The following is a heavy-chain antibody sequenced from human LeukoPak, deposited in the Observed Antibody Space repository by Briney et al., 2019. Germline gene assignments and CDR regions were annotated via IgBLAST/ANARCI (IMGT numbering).Heavy chain of an antibody. V-gene: IGHV1-69*05. CDR1: GGTFSSYA. CDR3: ASNLGNYVSSGYYVY. J-gene: IGHJ4*02. Sequence: SVKVSCKASGGTFSSYAISWVRQAPGQGLEWMGRIIPIFGTANYAQKFQGRVTITTDESTSTAYMELSSLRSEDTAVYYCASNLGNYVSSGYYVYWGQGTLVTVSS. D-gene: IGHD3-22*01. CDR2: IIPIFGTA.